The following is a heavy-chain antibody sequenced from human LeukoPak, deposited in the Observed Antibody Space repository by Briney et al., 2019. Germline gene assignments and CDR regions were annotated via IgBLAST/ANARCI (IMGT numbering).Heavy chain of an antibody. CDR1: GGTFSSYA. Sequence: GASVKVSCKAYGGTFSSYAISWVRQAPGQGLEWMGRIIPIFGTANYAQKFQGRVTITTDESTSTAYMELSSLRSEDTAVYYCARGENRGYCSGGSCYLNWFDPWGQGTLVTVSS. J-gene: IGHJ5*02. D-gene: IGHD2-15*01. V-gene: IGHV1-69*05. CDR3: ARGENRGYCSGGSCYLNWFDP. CDR2: IIPIFGTA.